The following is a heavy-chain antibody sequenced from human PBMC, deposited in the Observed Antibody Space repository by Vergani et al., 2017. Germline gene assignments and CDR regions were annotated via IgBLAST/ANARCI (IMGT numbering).Heavy chain of an antibody. CDR2: ITPFFPTG. CDR3: ASPRTVENLPKPLYYFYGLDV. Sequence: QVQLVQSGAEVKKPGSSVKVSCKASGGTFNIYSVSWLRQAPGQGPEWMGGITPFFPTGHYAQKFQGRVTITADESATTVYMELSSLRSEDTAVYYCASPRTVENLPKPLYYFYGLDVWGQGTTVTVSS. D-gene: IGHD7-27*01. J-gene: IGHJ6*02. V-gene: IGHV1-69*12. CDR1: GGTFNIYS.